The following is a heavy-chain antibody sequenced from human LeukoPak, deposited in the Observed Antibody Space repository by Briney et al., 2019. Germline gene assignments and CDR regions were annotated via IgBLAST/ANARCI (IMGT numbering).Heavy chain of an antibody. CDR1: GFTFSTSA. CDR3: AKDLNWGGR. Sequence: GGSLRLSCAASGFTFSTSAMTWVRQAPGKGPEWVSGISGSGVTDYADSVKGRFTISRDNSKNTLYLQMNSLRAEDTAVYYCAKDLNWGGRWGQGTLVTVSS. CDR2: ISGSGVT. J-gene: IGHJ4*02. V-gene: IGHV3-23*01. D-gene: IGHD7-27*01.